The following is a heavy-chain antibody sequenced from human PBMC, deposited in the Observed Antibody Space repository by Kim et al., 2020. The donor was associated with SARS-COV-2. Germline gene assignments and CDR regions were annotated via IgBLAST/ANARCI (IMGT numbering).Heavy chain of an antibody. J-gene: IGHJ6*02. CDR1: GFTFSNYG. Sequence: GGSLRLSCAASGFTFSNYGVSWVRQAPGKGLEWVANVNQDGSEKYYVDSVNGRFTISRDNAKNSLYLQMNSLRAEDTAVYYCARFQTYYYFYGLDVWGQG. CDR2: VNQDGSEK. CDR3: ARFQTYYYFYGLDV. V-gene: IGHV3-7*03.